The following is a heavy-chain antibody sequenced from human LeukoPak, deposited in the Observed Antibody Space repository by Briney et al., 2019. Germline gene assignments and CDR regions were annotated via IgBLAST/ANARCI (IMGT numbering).Heavy chain of an antibody. CDR3: ARSQHSGSHYDHLDY. D-gene: IGHD3-10*01. Sequence: PSETLSLTCTVSGGSISSYYWSWVRQPPGKGLEWIGYIYYSGSTNYNPSLKSRVTISVDTSKNQFSLKLSSVTAADTAVYYCARSQHSGSHYDHLDYWGQGTLVTVSS. J-gene: IGHJ4*02. V-gene: IGHV4-59*01. CDR2: IYYSGST. CDR1: GGSISSYY.